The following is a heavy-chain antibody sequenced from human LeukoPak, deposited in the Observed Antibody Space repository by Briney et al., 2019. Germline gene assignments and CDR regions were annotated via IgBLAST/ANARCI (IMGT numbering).Heavy chain of an antibody. J-gene: IGHJ4*02. CDR2: IIPILGIA. D-gene: IGHD3-9*01. Sequence: ASVKVSCKASGGTFSSYAISWVRQAPGQGLEWMGRIIPILGIANYAQKFQGRVTITADKSTSTAYMELSSLRSEDTAVYYCATEYDILTGYYRPLGYWGQGTLVTVSS. CDR3: ATEYDILTGYYRPLGY. CDR1: GGTFSSYA. V-gene: IGHV1-69*04.